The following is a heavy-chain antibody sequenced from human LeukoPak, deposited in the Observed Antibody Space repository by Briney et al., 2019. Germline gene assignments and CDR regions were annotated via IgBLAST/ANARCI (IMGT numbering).Heavy chain of an antibody. CDR1: GFTFRDYF. D-gene: IGHD3-22*01. Sequence: PGGSLRLSCAASGFTFRDYFMSWIRQAPGKGLEWVAYTNTAGNTIYYADSMKGRFTISRDNAKNSLYLRMNTLRAEDTAVYYCARATYDSSAVDAFDIWGQGTMVTVSP. CDR2: TNTAGNTI. V-gene: IGHV3-11*01. CDR3: ARATYDSSAVDAFDI. J-gene: IGHJ3*02.